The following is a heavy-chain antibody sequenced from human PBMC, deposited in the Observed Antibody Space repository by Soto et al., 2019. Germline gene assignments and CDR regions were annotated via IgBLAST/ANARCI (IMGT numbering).Heavy chain of an antibody. CDR1: GFKFEEYA. D-gene: IGHD3-3*01. Sequence: GGSLRLSCVGSGFKFEEYAMHLVRQFPGKRPEWVACINLRGDKTGYADSVKGRFTMSRDNARTSLYLEMTSLRGEDTALYHSARSQLSGYYDYVYGMDVWVRGTTVAVSS. J-gene: IGHJ6*02. CDR3: ARSQLSGYYDYVYGMDV. V-gene: IGHV3-20*01. CDR2: INLRGDKT.